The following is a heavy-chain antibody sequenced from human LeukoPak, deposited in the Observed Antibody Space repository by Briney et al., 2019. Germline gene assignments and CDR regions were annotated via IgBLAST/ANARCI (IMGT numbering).Heavy chain of an antibody. J-gene: IGHJ4*02. CDR1: GFTVSSNY. V-gene: IGHV3-66*01. CDR2: IYSGGST. CDR3: ARMLSGETRKGYYYDSSGYYYVDY. D-gene: IGHD3-22*01. Sequence: PGGSLRLSCAASGFTVSSNYMSWVRQAPGKGLEWVSVIYSGGSTYYADSVEGRFTISRDNSKNTLYLQMNSLRAEDTAVYYCARMLSGETRKGYYYDSSGYYYVDYWGQGTLVTVSS.